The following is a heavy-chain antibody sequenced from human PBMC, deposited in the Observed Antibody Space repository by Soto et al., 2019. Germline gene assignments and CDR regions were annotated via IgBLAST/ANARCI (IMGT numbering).Heavy chain of an antibody. J-gene: IGHJ4*02. V-gene: IGHV5-51*01. CDR1: GYSFNSYW. CDR2: IYPGDSDT. CDR3: ARHGFGYGGSSSGRGLDY. D-gene: IGHD2-15*01. Sequence: GESLKISCKGSGYSFNSYWIGWVRQMPGKGLEWMGNIYPGDSDTKYSPSFQGQVTISADKSISTAYLQWSSLKASDTAMYYCARHGFGYGGSSSGRGLDYWGQGTLVTVSS.